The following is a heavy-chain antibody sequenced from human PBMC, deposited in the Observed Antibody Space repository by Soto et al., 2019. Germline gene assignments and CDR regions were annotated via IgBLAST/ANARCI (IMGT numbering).Heavy chain of an antibody. J-gene: IGHJ4*02. D-gene: IGHD3-10*01. Sequence: SDTLSLTCTVSGVSISSGGHYWSWIRQRPGKGLEWIGYIYYTGGAYYNPSLKSRLTLSVDTAKSQFSLQLTSVTAADTAVYFCARGFTMLRGVMDSWGQGTLVTVSS. CDR3: ARGFTMLRGVMDS. CDR1: GVSISSGGHY. V-gene: IGHV4-31*03. CDR2: IYYTGGA.